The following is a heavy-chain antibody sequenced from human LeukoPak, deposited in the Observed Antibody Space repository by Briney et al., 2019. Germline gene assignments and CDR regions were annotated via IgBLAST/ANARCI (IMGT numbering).Heavy chain of an antibody. J-gene: IGHJ4*02. V-gene: IGHV3-30*02. CDR2: IRNDGTIK. Sequence: PGGSRRLSCAASGFTFRTYGMHWVRQAPGKGLEWVAFIRNDGTIKYYADSVKGRFTISRGNSKSTLYLQMNSLRAEDTAVYYCGKTGSSRWGYFDYWGQGTLVTVSS. D-gene: IGHD6-13*01. CDR3: GKTGSSRWGYFDY. CDR1: GFTFRTYG.